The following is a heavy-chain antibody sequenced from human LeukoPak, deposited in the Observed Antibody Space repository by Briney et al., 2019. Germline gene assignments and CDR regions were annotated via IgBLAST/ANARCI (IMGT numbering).Heavy chain of an antibody. CDR3: ARGERWLTIPGIDY. CDR1: GFSFGSHG. Sequence: GGSLRLSCAASGFSFGSHGMHWVRQPPGKGLEWVAFIWYDGSDKYYADSVKDRFTISRDNSKNTLHLQMSSLRAEDAGVYYCARGERWLTIPGIDYWGQGTLVTVSS. J-gene: IGHJ4*02. D-gene: IGHD5-24*01. V-gene: IGHV3-30*02. CDR2: IWYDGSDK.